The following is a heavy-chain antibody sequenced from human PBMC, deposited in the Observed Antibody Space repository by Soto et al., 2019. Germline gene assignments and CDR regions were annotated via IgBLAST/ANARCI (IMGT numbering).Heavy chain of an antibody. CDR1: GFTFDDYA. D-gene: IGHD6-6*01. Sequence: EVQLVESGGGLVQPGRSRRLSCAASGFTFDDYAMHWVRQAPGTGLEGVSGISWNSGSIGYADSVKGRFTISRDNAKNSLYLQMNSLRAEDTALYYCAKDTCEEQLDFHYYYGMDVWGQGTPVTVSS. CDR2: ISWNSGSI. V-gene: IGHV3-9*01. J-gene: IGHJ6*02. CDR3: AKDTCEEQLDFHYYYGMDV.